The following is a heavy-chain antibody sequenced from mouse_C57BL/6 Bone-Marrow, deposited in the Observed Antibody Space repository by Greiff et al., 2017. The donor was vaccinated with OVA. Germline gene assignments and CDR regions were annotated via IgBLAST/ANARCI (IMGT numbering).Heavy chain of an antibody. CDR1: GYTFTSYG. CDR3: ARWEFYSGTYFDY. J-gene: IGHJ2*01. Sequence: QVQLQQPGAELARPGASVKLSCKASGYTFTSYGISWVKQRTGQGLEWIGEIYPRSGNTYYNEKFKGKATLTADKSSSTAYMELRSLTSEDSAVYFCARWEFYSGTYFDYWGQGTTLTVSS. V-gene: IGHV1-81*01. CDR2: IYPRSGNT. D-gene: IGHD2-1*01.